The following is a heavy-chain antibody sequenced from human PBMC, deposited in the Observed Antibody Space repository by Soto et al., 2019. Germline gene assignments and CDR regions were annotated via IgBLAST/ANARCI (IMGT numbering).Heavy chain of an antibody. D-gene: IGHD4-4*01. V-gene: IGHV3-30*18. Sequence: QVQLVETGGVVVQPGRSLRLSCAASGFTFSSYGMHWVRQAPGKGLEWVAVISYDGSNKYYADSVKGRFTISRDNSKNTLYLQMNSLRAEDTAVYYCAKGLLPPTSTVYRYYYYYGMDVWGQGTTVTVSS. CDR2: ISYDGSNK. CDR1: GFTFSSYG. J-gene: IGHJ6*02. CDR3: AKGLLPPTSTVYRYYYYYGMDV.